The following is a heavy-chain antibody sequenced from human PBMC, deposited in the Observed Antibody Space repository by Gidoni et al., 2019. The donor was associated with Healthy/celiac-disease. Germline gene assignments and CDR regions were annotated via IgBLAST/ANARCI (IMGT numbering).Heavy chain of an antibody. CDR1: GGSISSYY. D-gene: IGHD3-10*01. CDR3: ARDRGGSGPYYYYMDV. J-gene: IGHJ6*03. Sequence: QVQLQESGPGLVKPSETLSLTCTVSGGSISSYYWSWIRQPPGKGLEWIGYIYYSGSTNYNPSLKSRVTISVDTSKNQFSLKLSSVTAADTAVYYCARDRGGSGPYYYYMDVWGKGTTVTVSS. V-gene: IGHV4-59*01. CDR2: IYYSGST.